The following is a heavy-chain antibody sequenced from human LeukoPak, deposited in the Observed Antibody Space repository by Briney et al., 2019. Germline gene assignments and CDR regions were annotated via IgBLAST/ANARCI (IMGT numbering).Heavy chain of an antibody. D-gene: IGHD3-10*01. CDR1: GFTFSSYT. Sequence: GGSLRLSCAASGFTFSSYTMNWVRQAQGQGLAWVSSISSSSSYIYYADSVKGRFTISRDNAKTSLYLQMNSLRAEDTAVYYCARDRDLYFDYWGQGTLVTVSS. J-gene: IGHJ4*02. V-gene: IGHV3-21*01. CDR2: ISSSSSYI. CDR3: ARDRDLYFDY.